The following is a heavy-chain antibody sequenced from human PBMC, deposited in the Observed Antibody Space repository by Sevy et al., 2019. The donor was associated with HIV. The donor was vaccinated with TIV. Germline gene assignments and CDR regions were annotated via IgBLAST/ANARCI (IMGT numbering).Heavy chain of an antibody. CDR2: ISGRDSST. D-gene: IGHD1-26*01. CDR1: GFSFSGYV. V-gene: IGHV3-23*01. CDR3: AKVTLWELLAAHDAFDV. J-gene: IGHJ3*01. Sequence: GGSLRLSCAASGFSFSGYVMNWVRQAPGKGLEWVSSISGRDSSTYYADSVRGRFIISRDNSENTLYLQMNGLRAEDTAVYYCAKVTLWELLAAHDAFDVWGQVTMVTVSS.